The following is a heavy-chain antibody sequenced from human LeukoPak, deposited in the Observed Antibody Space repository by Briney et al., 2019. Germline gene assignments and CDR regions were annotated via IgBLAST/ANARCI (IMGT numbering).Heavy chain of an antibody. J-gene: IGHJ6*03. D-gene: IGHD6-6*01. CDR1: GGSISSSSYY. CDR3: ARWFRNQTARGYYYYYYMDV. CDR2: IYYSGST. V-gene: IGHV4-39*07. Sequence: PSETLSLTCTVSGGSISSSSYYWGWIRQPPGKGLEWIGSIYYSGSTYYNPSLKSRVTISVDTSKNQFSLKLSSVTAADTAVYYCARWFRNQTARGYYYYYYMDVWGKGTTVTISS.